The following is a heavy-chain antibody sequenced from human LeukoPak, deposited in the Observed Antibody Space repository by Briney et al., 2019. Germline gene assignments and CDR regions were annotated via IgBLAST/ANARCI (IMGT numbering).Heavy chain of an antibody. CDR2: ISWNSGSI. Sequence: GRSLRLSCVASGFAFDDYAMHWVRQAPGKGLEWVSGISWNSGSIGYADSVKGRFTISRDNAKNSLYLQMNSLRAKDMALYYCAKGLKYYYDSSGYQTDAFDIWGQGTMVTVSS. CDR3: AKGLKYYYDSSGYQTDAFDI. D-gene: IGHD3-22*01. CDR1: GFAFDDYA. V-gene: IGHV3-9*03. J-gene: IGHJ3*02.